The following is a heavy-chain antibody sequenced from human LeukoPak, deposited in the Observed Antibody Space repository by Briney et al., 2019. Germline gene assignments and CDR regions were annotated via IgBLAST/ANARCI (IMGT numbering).Heavy chain of an antibody. CDR3: AREEWDDSSGYWVY. CDR2: IYTSGST. D-gene: IGHD3-22*01. V-gene: IGHV4-61*02. Sequence: SETLSLTCTVSGGSISSGGYYWSWIRQPAGKGLEWIGRIYTSGSTNYNPSLKSRVTISVDTSKNQFSLKLSSVTAADTAVYYCAREEWDDSSGYWVYWGQGTLVTVSS. CDR1: GGSISSGGYY. J-gene: IGHJ4*02.